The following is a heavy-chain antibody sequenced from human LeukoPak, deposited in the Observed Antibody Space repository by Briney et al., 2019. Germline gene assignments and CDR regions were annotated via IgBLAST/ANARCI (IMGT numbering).Heavy chain of an antibody. J-gene: IGHJ4*02. D-gene: IGHD3-9*01. CDR1: GFTFSSYA. CDR3: AKDLVSRDYDIYDY. V-gene: IGHV3-23*01. Sequence: GGSLRLSCAASGFTFSSYAMSCVRQAPGEGLEWVSAISGSGGSTYYADSVKGRFTISRDNSKDTLYLQMNSLRAEDTAVYYCAKDLVSRDYDIYDYWGQGTLVTVSS. CDR2: ISGSGGST.